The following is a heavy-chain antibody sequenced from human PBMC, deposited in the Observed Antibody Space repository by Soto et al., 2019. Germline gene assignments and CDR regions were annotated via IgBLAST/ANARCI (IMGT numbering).Heavy chain of an antibody. V-gene: IGHV4-59*01. J-gene: IGHJ4*02. CDR1: GGSISRYY. D-gene: IGHD1-26*01. Sequence: SETLSLTCTVSGGSISRYYWTWIRQPPGKGLEWIGYIYYSGSTNYNPFLKSRVTISVDTSKNQFSLKLSSVTAADTAVYYCARVGGSNYSGLDYWGQGTRVTVSS. CDR3: ARVGGSNYSGLDY. CDR2: IYYSGST.